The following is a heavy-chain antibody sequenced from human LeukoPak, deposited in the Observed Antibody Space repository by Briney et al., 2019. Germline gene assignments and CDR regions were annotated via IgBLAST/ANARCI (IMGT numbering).Heavy chain of an antibody. Sequence: SETLSLTCTVSGGSISSYYWSWIRKPPGKGLEWIGYIYYSGSTNYNPSLKSRVTISVDTSKNQFSLKLSSVTAADTAVYYCARVGGIADAFDIWGQGTIVTVSS. D-gene: IGHD6-13*01. CDR1: GGSISSYY. CDR2: IYYSGST. CDR3: ARVGGIADAFDI. V-gene: IGHV4-59*01. J-gene: IGHJ3*02.